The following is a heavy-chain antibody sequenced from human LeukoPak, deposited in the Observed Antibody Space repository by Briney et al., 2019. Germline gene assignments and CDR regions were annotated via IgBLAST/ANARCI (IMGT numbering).Heavy chain of an antibody. CDR2: VCSGGSAK. V-gene: IGHV3-33*01. J-gene: IGHJ4*02. CDR1: GFAFSGYG. D-gene: IGHD2-21*02. CDR3: AREWGGHCRSGHCYGGSCYS. Sequence: GGPLRLSCVASGFAFSGYGRRWVRQTPGKGLEWMAVVCSGGSAKCNPDPVRGRFTISRDNAKNTLYLQMNSLRVEDTAIYFCAREWGGHCRSGHCYGGSCYSCGQGTLVTVSA.